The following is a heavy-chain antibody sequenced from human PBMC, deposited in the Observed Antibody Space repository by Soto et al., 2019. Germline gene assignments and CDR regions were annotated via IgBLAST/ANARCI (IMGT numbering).Heavy chain of an antibody. Sequence: SGGSLRLSCAASGFTFSDYDMSWIRQAPGKGLEWVSAISGSGGSTYYADSVKGRFTISRDNSKNTLYLQMNSLRAEDTAVYYCAKDQRVLRYFDWSSVLEYYFDYWGQGTLVTVSS. V-gene: IGHV3-23*01. CDR1: GFTFSDYD. CDR2: ISGSGGST. D-gene: IGHD3-9*01. CDR3: AKDQRVLRYFDWSSVLEYYFDY. J-gene: IGHJ4*02.